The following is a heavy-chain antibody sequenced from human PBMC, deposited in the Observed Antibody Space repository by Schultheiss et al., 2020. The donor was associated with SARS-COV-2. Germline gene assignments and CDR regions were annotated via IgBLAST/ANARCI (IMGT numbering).Heavy chain of an antibody. D-gene: IGHD2-15*01. V-gene: IGHV3-74*01. Sequence: GGSLRLSCAASGFTFSSYWMHWVRQAPGKGLVWVSRINSDGSSTSYADSVKGRFTISRDNSKNTLYLQMNSLRAEDTAVYYCAKGGYCSGGSCYDYYGMDVWGQGTTVTVSS. CDR2: INSDGSST. CDR3: AKGGYCSGGSCYDYYGMDV. CDR1: GFTFSSYW. J-gene: IGHJ6*02.